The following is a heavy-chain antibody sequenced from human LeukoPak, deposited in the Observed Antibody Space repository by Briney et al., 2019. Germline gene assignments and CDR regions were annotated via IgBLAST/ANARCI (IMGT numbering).Heavy chain of an antibody. CDR1: GYTFTSYG. D-gene: IGHD6-19*01. CDR3: SRGFSGIAVAGYYFDY. J-gene: IGHJ4*02. CDR2: ISAYNGNT. V-gene: IGHV1-18*01. Sequence: ASVKVSCKASGYTFTSYGISWVRQAPGQGLEWMGWISAYNGNTNYAQKLQGRVTMTTDTSTSTAYMELRSLRSDDTAVYYCSRGFSGIAVAGYYFDYWGQGTLVTVSS.